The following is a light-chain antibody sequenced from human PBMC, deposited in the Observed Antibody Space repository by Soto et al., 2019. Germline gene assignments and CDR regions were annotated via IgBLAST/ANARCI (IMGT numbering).Light chain of an antibody. CDR2: ATS. CDR1: KGIRND. J-gene: IGKJ4*01. Sequence: IPMTLTPTSPSATVGDRGTITCRASKGIRNDLGWYQQKPGKAPKRLIYATSSLGSGVPSRFSGSGSGTKFTLTISSLQPDDFATYYCQQYNSFPLTFGGGTMVDI. CDR3: QQYNSFPLT. V-gene: IGKV1-17*01.